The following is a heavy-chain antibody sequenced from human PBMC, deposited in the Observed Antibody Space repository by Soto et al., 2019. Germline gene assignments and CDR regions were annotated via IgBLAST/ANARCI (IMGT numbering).Heavy chain of an antibody. V-gene: IGHV3-23*01. CDR1: GFTFSSYA. Sequence: GGSLRLSCAASGFTFSSYAMSWVRQAPGKGLEWVSAISGSGGSTYYADSVKGRFTISRDNSKNTLYLQMNSLKAEDTAVYYCAKDLTPGYSSGWSFNSRYYYYGMDVWGQGTTVTVSS. J-gene: IGHJ6*02. CDR3: AKDLTPGYSSGWSFNSRYYYYGMDV. D-gene: IGHD6-19*01. CDR2: ISGSGGST.